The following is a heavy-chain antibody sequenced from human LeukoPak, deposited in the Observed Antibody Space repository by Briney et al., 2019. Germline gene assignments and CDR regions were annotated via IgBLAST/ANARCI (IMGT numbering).Heavy chain of an antibody. CDR3: ARDSPTGTTTTDFDY. CDR2: IIPIFGTA. V-gene: IGHV1-69*13. J-gene: IGHJ4*02. CDR1: GGTFSSYA. D-gene: IGHD1-7*01. Sequence: SVKVSCKASGGTFSSYAISWVRQAPGQGLEWMGGIIPIFGTANYAQKFQGRVTITADESTSTAYMELSSLRSEDTAVYYCARDSPTGTTTTDFDYWGQGTLVTVSS.